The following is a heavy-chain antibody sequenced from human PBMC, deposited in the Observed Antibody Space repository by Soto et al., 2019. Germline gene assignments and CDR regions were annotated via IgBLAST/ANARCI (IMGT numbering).Heavy chain of an antibody. J-gene: IGHJ4*02. D-gene: IGHD6-13*01. V-gene: IGHV3-9*01. Sequence: GGSLRLSCATSGFTFDDYAMHWVRQVPGKGLEWVSGITWNSGSMAYADSLKGRFTISRDNAKNSLYLQMSSLREEDTAFYYCAKDLASAGPIAAAGLLFDLWGRGTLVTVSS. CDR1: GFTFDDYA. CDR3: AKDLASAGPIAAAGLLFDL. CDR2: ITWNSGSM.